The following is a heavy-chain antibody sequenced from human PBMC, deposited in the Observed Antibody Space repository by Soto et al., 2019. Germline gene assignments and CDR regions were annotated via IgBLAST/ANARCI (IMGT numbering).Heavy chain of an antibody. V-gene: IGHV1-8*01. D-gene: IGHD3-22*01. CDR3: ARGLPNYYDSSGYPEA. Sequence: QVQLVQSGAEVKKPVASVKVSCKASGYTFTSYDINWVRQATGQGLEWMGWMNPNSGNTGYAQKFQGRVTMTRNNSISTAYMELSSLRSEDTAVYYCARGLPNYYDSSGYPEAWGQGTLVTVSS. CDR2: MNPNSGNT. J-gene: IGHJ5*02. CDR1: GYTFTSYD.